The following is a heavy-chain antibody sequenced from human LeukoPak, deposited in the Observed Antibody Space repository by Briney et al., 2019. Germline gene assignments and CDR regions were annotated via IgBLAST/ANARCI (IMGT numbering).Heavy chain of an antibody. CDR2: ISSNGGRT. J-gene: IGHJ4*02. CDR3: ARAGAGTSDYVWWNYRYYFEN. CDR1: GYSFSSYA. Sequence: GGSLRLSCTASGYSFSSYAMHWVRQAPGKGLEYVSGISSNGGRTKYANSVKGRFTISRDNPKNTLNLQMGSLRTEDMAVYYCARAGAGTSDYVWWNYRYYFENWGQGTLVTVSS. D-gene: IGHD3-16*02. V-gene: IGHV3-64*01.